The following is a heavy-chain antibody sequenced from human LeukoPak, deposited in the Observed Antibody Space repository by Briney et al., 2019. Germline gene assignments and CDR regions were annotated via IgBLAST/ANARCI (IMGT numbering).Heavy chain of an antibody. CDR1: GYSISSGYY. D-gene: IGHD2-15*01. Sequence: PSETLSLTCTVSGYSISSGYYWGWIRQPPGKGLEWIGSIYHSGSTYYNPSLKSRVTISVDTSKNQFSLKLSFVTAADTAVYYCARDPVAATFFDYWGQGTLVTVSS. CDR3: ARDPVAATFFDY. CDR2: IYHSGST. V-gene: IGHV4-38-2*02. J-gene: IGHJ4*02.